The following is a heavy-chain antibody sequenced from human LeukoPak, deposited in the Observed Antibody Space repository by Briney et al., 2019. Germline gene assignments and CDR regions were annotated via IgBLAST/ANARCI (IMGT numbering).Heavy chain of an antibody. CDR3: ARLNEPAAPIPYYYYYGMDV. CDR2: IWYDGSNK. J-gene: IGHJ6*02. D-gene: IGHD2-2*01. V-gene: IGHV3-33*08. Sequence: GGSLRLSCAASGFTFSSYGMHWVRQAPGKGLEWVAVIWYDGSNKYYADPVKGRFTISRDNSKNTLYLQMNSLRAEDTAVYYCARLNEPAAPIPYYYYYGMDVWGQGTTVTVSS. CDR1: GFTFSSYG.